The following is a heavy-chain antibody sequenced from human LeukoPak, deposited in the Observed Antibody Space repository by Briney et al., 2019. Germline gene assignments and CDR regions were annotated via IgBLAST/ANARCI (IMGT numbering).Heavy chain of an antibody. J-gene: IGHJ4*02. V-gene: IGHV1-2*02. CDR1: GYTFTSYD. CDR3: ARDRVVRD. CDR2: INPNSGGT. Sequence: ASVKVSCKASGYTFTSYDINWVRQATGQGLERMGWINPNSGGTNYAQKFQGRVTMTRDTSISTAYMELSRLRSDDTAVYYCARDRVVRDWGQGTLVTVSS. D-gene: IGHD3-10*01.